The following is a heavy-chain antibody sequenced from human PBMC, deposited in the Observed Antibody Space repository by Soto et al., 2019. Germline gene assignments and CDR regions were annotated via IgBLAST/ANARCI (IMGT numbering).Heavy chain of an antibody. V-gene: IGHV3-30*18. D-gene: IGHD1-26*01. J-gene: IGHJ4*02. CDR2: ISYDGSNK. Sequence: LILSGAASGFTFSRYGMQWLRQAPGKGLEWVAVISYDGSNKYYADSVKGRFTISRDNSKNTLYLQMNSLRAEDTAVYYCAKAEEWAPWECFDCWGQGTMFTVSS. CDR1: GFTFSRYG. CDR3: AKAEEWAPWECFDC.